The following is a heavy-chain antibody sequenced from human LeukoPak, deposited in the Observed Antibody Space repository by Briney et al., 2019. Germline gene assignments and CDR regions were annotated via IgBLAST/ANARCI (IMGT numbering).Heavy chain of an antibody. V-gene: IGHV1-18*01. Sequence: ASVKVSCKASGYTFINYGIAWVRQALGQGLEWMGWISANNGNTNYAQKLQGRVTMTTDTSSSTAYMELRSLRSDDTAVYYCARDGYFDYWGQGTLVTVSS. CDR2: ISANNGNT. CDR1: GYTFINYG. CDR3: ARDGYFDY. J-gene: IGHJ4*02.